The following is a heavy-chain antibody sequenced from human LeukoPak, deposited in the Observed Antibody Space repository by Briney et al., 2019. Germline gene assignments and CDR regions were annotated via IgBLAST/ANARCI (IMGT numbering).Heavy chain of an antibody. CDR3: ARDSYRALEY. D-gene: IGHD1-14*01. J-gene: IGHJ4*02. Sequence: GGCLRLSCVASGFTFSSHWMNWVRQAPGKGLEWVAHINQDGSEKYYVDSVKGRFTISRDNAKDSLYLQMNSLRAEGTAVYFCARDSYRALEYWGQGTLVTVSS. CDR2: INQDGSEK. V-gene: IGHV3-7*01. CDR1: GFTFSSHW.